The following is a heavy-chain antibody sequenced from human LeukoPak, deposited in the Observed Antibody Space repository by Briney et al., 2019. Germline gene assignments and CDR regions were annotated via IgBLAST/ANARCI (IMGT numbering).Heavy chain of an antibody. Sequence: GASVTVSCKASGYTFSAYYMHWVRQAPGQGLEWMGWINPNSGGTNYAQKFQGRVTMTRDTSINTAYMELSRLRSDDMAVYYCARDDVLTGPHSGGGTSEEFAPWGEGTLVTVSS. J-gene: IGHJ5*02. V-gene: IGHV1-2*02. CDR3: ARDDVLTGPHSGGGTSEEFAP. CDR2: INPNSGGT. D-gene: IGHD3-9*01. CDR1: GYTFSAYY.